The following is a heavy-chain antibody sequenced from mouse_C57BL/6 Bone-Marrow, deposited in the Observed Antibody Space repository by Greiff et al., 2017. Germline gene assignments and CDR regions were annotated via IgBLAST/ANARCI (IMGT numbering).Heavy chain of an antibody. CDR3: ARRELLRSDYYAMDY. V-gene: IGHV1-61*01. CDR2: IYPSDSET. D-gene: IGHD1-1*01. J-gene: IGHJ4*01. CDR1: GYTFTSYW. Sequence: QVQLQQPGAELVRPGSSVKLSCKASGYTFTSYWMDWVKQRPGQGLEWIGNIYPSDSETHYNQKFKDKATLTVDKSSSTAYVQLSSLTSEDSAVYYCARRELLRSDYYAMDYWGQGTSVTVSS.